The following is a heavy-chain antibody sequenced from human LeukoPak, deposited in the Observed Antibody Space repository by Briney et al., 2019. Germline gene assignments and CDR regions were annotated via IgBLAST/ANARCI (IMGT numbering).Heavy chain of an antibody. CDR3: ARALGSYDY. CDR1: GGTFSSYA. CDR2: IIPIFGTA. D-gene: IGHD1-26*01. Sequence: ASVKVSCKASGGTFSSYAISWVRQAPGQGLEWMGGIIPIFGTANYAQKFQGRVTMTRNTSISTAYMELSSLRSEDTAVYYCARALGSYDYWGQGTLVTVSS. J-gene: IGHJ4*02. V-gene: IGHV1-69*05.